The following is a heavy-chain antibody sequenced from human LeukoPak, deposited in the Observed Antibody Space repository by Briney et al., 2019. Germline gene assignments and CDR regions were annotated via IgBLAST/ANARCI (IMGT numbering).Heavy chain of an antibody. CDR2: VYPDGSQT. Sequence: GESLKISCKAPSYRFGNYWIGWVRQMPGKGLEWMGLVYPDGSQTIYSPSFQGRVTISVDKSTLTAYLQWDTLKASDTAIYYCARRVYTSVWFDPWGQGTLVTVSS. D-gene: IGHD5/OR15-5a*01. V-gene: IGHV5-51*01. CDR1: SYRFGNYW. CDR3: ARRVYTSVWFDP. J-gene: IGHJ5*02.